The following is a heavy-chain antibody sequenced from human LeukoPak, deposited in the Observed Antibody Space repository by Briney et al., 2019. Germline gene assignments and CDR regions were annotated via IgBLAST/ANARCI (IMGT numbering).Heavy chain of an antibody. CDR2: ISSNSSYI. CDR1: GFTFSSYS. CDR3: ASRRYCSSTSCYYFDY. V-gene: IGHV3-21*01. J-gene: IGHJ4*02. D-gene: IGHD2-2*01. Sequence: GGSLRLSCAASGFTFSSYSMNWFRQAPGEGLEWVSSISSNSSYIYYAHSVKGRFTISRDNAKNSLYLQMNSLRAEDTAVYYCASRRYCSSTSCYYFDYWGQRTLVTASS.